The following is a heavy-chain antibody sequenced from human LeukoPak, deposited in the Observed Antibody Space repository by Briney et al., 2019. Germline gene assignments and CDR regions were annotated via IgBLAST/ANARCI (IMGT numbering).Heavy chain of an antibody. J-gene: IGHJ4*02. Sequence: GGSLRLSCAASGFTFSSYSMNWVRQAPGKGLEWVSSISSSSSYIYYADSVKGRFTISRDNAKNSLYLQMNSLRAEDTAVYYCASQQSLDGHYYFNNWGQGTLVTVSS. CDR3: ASQQSLDGHYYFNN. CDR1: GFTFSSYS. CDR2: ISSSSSYI. D-gene: IGHD6-19*01. V-gene: IGHV3-21*01.